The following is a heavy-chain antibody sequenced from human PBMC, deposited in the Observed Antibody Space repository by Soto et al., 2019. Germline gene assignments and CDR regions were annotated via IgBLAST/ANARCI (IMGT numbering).Heavy chain of an antibody. V-gene: IGHV3-66*01. CDR3: ARVPSSSYHYFDY. D-gene: IGHD6-13*01. J-gene: IGHJ4*02. CDR2: IYSAGSA. CDR1: GGSISSYY. Sequence: ETLSLTCTVSGGSISSYYWSWVRQAPGKGLEWVSVIYSAGSADFADSVKGRFTISRDNSKNTLYLQMSSLRAEDTAVYYCARVPSSSYHYFDYWGQGTLVTVSS.